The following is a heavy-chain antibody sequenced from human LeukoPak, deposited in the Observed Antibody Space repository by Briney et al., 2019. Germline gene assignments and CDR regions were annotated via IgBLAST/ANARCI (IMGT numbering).Heavy chain of an antibody. CDR1: GYIFTSYW. J-gene: IGHJ4*02. CDR2: IYPGDSDT. V-gene: IGHV5-51*01. D-gene: IGHD4-23*01. CDR3: ARRSYSGKDFDY. Sequence: GESLKISCKGSGYIFTSYWITWVRQMPGKGLEWMGIIYPGDSDTKYSPSFQGQVTTSADKSISTAYLQWSSLKASDTAMYYCARRSYSGKDFDYWGQGTLVTVSS.